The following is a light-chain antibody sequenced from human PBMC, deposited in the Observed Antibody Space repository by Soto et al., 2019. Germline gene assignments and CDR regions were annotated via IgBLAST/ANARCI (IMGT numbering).Light chain of an antibody. V-gene: IGLV1-44*01. J-gene: IGLJ3*02. Sequence: QSALTLPPSASGTPGQRVTISCSGSSSNIGTNTVNWYQQFPRSAPKLLMYSSNQRPSGVPDRFSGSKSGTSASLAISGLQSEDEADYYCAAWDGSLNVVLFGGGTKVTVL. CDR1: SSNIGTNT. CDR2: SSN. CDR3: AAWDGSLNVVL.